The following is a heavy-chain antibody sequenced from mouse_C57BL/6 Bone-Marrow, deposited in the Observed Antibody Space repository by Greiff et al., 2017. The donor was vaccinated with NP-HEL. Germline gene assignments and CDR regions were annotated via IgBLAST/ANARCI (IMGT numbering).Heavy chain of an antibody. CDR1: GFNIKDYY. V-gene: IGHV14-2*01. D-gene: IGHD1-1*01. CDR3: ARGLRYAMDY. CDR2: IDPEDGET. Sequence: EVNVVESGAELVKPGASVKLSCTASGFNIKDYYMHWVKQRTEQGLEWIGRIDPEDGETKYVPKFQGKATITADTSSNTAYLQLSSLTSEDTAVYYCARGLRYAMDYWGQGTSVTVSS. J-gene: IGHJ4*01.